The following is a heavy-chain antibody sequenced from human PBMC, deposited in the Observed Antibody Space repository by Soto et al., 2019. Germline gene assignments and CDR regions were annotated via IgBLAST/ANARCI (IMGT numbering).Heavy chain of an antibody. J-gene: IGHJ6*02. CDR2: INHSGST. Sequence: SETLSLTXGVYGGSFSGYYWSWIRQPPGKGLEWIGEINHSGSTNYNPSLKSRVTISLDTSKNQFSLKLSSVTAADTAVYYCARLYGSGSYNYFYDMDVWGQGTTVTVSS. CDR1: GGSFSGYY. V-gene: IGHV4-34*01. CDR3: ARLYGSGSYNYFYDMDV. D-gene: IGHD3-10*01.